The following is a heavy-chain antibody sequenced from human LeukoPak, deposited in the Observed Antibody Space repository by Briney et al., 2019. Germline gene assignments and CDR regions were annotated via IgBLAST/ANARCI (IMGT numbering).Heavy chain of an antibody. J-gene: IGHJ4*02. CDR3: ARDSDWAFDF. V-gene: IGHV3-48*01. D-gene: IGHD2-21*02. CDR1: GFIFSSYS. CDR2: IRTDSTLI. Sequence: GGSLRLSCAASGFIFSSYSMTWVRQAPGKGLEWISYIRTDSTLIYYADSVKDRFTISRDNVRNSLYLQVNSLRADDTAVYYCARDSDWAFDFWGRGTLVTVSS.